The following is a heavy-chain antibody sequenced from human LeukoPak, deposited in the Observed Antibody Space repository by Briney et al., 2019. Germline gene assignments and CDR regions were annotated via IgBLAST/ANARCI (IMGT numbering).Heavy chain of an antibody. CDR2: ISSSSSFM. V-gene: IGHV3-21*04. J-gene: IGHJ4*02. CDR3: AKDPGVGDYFDH. Sequence: NPGGSLRLSCAASGFNLSPYRMYWVRQAPGKGLEWVASISSSSSFMYYADSVKGRFSVSRDNNKNSLYLQMDSLKTEDTAVYFCAKDPGVGDYFDHWGQGTLVTVSS. D-gene: IGHD2-15*01. CDR1: GFNLSPYR.